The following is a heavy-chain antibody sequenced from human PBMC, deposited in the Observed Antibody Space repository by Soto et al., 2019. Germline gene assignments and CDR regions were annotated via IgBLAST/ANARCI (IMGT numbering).Heavy chain of an antibody. V-gene: IGHV3-15*01. D-gene: IGHD4-4*01. CDR3: ATDMTTISDLYYGMDV. CDR2: IKSKSDGGTT. Sequence: GGSLRLSCAASGFTFSKAWMSWVRQAPGKGLEWVGRIKSKSDGGTTDYAAPVKGRFTISRDDSKNTLYLQMNSLKIEDTDVYYCATDMTTISDLYYGMDVWGQGTTVTVSS. CDR1: GFTFSKAW. J-gene: IGHJ6*02.